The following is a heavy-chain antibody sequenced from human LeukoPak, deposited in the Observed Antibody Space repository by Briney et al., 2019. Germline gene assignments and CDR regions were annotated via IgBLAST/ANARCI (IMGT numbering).Heavy chain of an antibody. D-gene: IGHD1-26*01. CDR1: GFTFSSYW. CDR3: AKDLKDDGMWEVDY. J-gene: IGHJ4*02. V-gene: IGHV3-7*03. CDR2: IKQDGSEK. Sequence: GGSLRLSCAASGFTFSSYWMSWVRQAPGKGLEWVANIKQDGSEKYYVDSVKGRFTISRDNAKNSLYLQMNSLRAEDTATYYCAKDLKDDGMWEVDYWGPGTVVTVSS.